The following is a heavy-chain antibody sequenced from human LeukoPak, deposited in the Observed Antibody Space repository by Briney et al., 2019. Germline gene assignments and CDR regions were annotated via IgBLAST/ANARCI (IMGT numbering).Heavy chain of an antibody. Sequence: SETLSLTCTVSGGSISSSSYYWGWIRQPPGKGLEWIGSIYHSGSTYYNPSLKSRVTISVDTSKNQFSLKLSSVTAADTAVYYCARQDVVVVTPFDYWGQGTLVTVSS. D-gene: IGHD3-22*01. CDR2: IYHSGST. J-gene: IGHJ4*02. CDR1: GGSISSSSYY. CDR3: ARQDVVVVTPFDY. V-gene: IGHV4-39*01.